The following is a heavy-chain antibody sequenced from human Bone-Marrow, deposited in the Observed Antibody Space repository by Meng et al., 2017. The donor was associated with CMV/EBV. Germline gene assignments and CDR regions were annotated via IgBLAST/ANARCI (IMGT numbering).Heavy chain of an antibody. Sequence: QGQGGQVGAGVKKPGSSVKVSCKASGGTFSSYAISWVRQAPGQGLEWMGGIIPIFGTANYAQKFQGRVTITADESTSTAYMELSSLRSEDTAVYYCARDYSNNPPGTFGPLHDPWGQGTLVTVSS. CDR1: GGTFSSYA. V-gene: IGHV1-69*12. J-gene: IGHJ5*02. CDR3: ARDYSNNPPGTFGPLHDP. CDR2: IIPIFGTA. D-gene: IGHD4-11*01.